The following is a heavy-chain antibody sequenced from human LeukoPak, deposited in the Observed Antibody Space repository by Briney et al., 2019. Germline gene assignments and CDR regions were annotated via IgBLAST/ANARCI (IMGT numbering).Heavy chain of an antibody. J-gene: IGHJ4*02. Sequence: SETLSLTCTVSGGSISSSSYYWGWIRQPPGKGLEWIGSMYSSGSTYYNPSLKSRVTISVDTSKNQFSLKLSSVTAADTGVYYCARSGSGYLRYYFDYWGQGTLVTVSS. CDR2: MYSSGST. V-gene: IGHV4-39*07. D-gene: IGHD5-12*01. CDR1: GGSISSSSYY. CDR3: ARSGSGYLRYYFDY.